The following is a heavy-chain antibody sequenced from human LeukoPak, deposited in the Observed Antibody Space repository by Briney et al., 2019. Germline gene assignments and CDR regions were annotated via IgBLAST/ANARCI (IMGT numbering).Heavy chain of an antibody. V-gene: IGHV3-23*01. Sequence: PGGSLRLSCAASGFTFSSYAMSWVRQAPGKGLEWVSAISGSGGSTYYADSVKGRFTISRDNSKNTLYLQMNSLRAEDTAVYYCAKGAGDTGLRGYSRPGAFDIWGQGTMVTVSS. CDR1: GFTFSSYA. D-gene: IGHD5-18*01. CDR3: AKGAGDTGLRGYSRPGAFDI. CDR2: ISGSGGST. J-gene: IGHJ3*02.